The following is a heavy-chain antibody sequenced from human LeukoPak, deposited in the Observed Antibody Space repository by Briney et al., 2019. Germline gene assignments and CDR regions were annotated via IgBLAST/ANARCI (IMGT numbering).Heavy chain of an antibody. CDR2: ISYGGSNK. J-gene: IGHJ4*02. D-gene: IGHD2-15*01. CDR1: GFTFSSYG. V-gene: IGHV3-30*18. CDR3: AKDSGGGFDY. Sequence: AGGSLRLSCAASGFTFSSYGMHWVRQAPGKGLEWVAVISYGGSNKYYADSVKGRFTISRDNSKNTLYLQMNSLRAEDTAVYYCAKDSGGGFDYWGQGTLVTVSS.